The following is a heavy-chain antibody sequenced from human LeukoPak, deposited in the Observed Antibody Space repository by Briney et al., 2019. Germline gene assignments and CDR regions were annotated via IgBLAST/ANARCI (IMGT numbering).Heavy chain of an antibody. V-gene: IGHV4-38-2*02. CDR2: IYHSGST. D-gene: IGHD6-13*01. CDR1: GYSISSGYY. Sequence: SETLSPTCTVSGYSISSGYYWGWIRQPPGKGLEWIGIIYHSGSTYYNPSLKSRVTISVDTSKNQFSLKLSSVTAADTAVYYCARDELAAAGGFDYWGQGTLVTVSP. CDR3: ARDELAAAGGFDY. J-gene: IGHJ4*02.